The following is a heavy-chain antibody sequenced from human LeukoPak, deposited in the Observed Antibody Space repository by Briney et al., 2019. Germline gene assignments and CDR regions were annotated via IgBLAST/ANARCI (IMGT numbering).Heavy chain of an antibody. V-gene: IGHV4-34*01. CDR1: GGSFSGYY. CDR2: INHSGST. CDR3: AREVVVVPDPYYYYMDV. J-gene: IGHJ6*03. D-gene: IGHD2-2*01. Sequence: SETLSLTCAVYGGSFSGYYWSLIRQPPGKGLEWIGDINHSGSTNYNPSLKSRVTISVDTSKNQFSLKLSSVTAADTAVYYCAREVVVVPDPYYYYMDVWGKGTTVTVSS.